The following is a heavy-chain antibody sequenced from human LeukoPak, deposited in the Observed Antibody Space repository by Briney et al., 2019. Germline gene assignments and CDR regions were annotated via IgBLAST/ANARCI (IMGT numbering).Heavy chain of an antibody. J-gene: IGHJ5*02. CDR3: ARGRTYRSSSWFDP. CDR2: ISYSGNT. Sequence: SETLSLTCTVSGGSISNYYWSWIRQPPGKGLEWIGYISYSGNTNYNPSLKSRVTISVDPSKNQFSLKLSSVTAADTAVYYCARGRTYRSSSWFDPWGQGTLVTVSS. V-gene: IGHV4-59*01. D-gene: IGHD6-6*01. CDR1: GGSISNYY.